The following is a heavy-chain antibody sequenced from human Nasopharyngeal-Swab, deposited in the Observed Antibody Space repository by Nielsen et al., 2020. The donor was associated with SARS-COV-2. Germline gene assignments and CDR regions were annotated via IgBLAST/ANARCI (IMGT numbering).Heavy chain of an antibody. Sequence: WIRQPPGKGLEWIGYIYYSGSTNCNPSLKSRVTISVDTSKNQFSLKLSSVTAADTAVYYCARQRPGDYEDYWGQGTLVTVSS. CDR3: ARQRPGDYEDY. J-gene: IGHJ4*02. CDR2: IYYSGST. D-gene: IGHD4-17*01. V-gene: IGHV4-59*08.